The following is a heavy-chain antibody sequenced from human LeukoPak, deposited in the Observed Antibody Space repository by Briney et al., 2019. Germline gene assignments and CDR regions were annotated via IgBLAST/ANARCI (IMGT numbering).Heavy chain of an antibody. V-gene: IGHV4-4*07. J-gene: IGHJ4*02. CDR1: GGSISSYY. Sequence: SETLSLTCTVSGGSISSYYWSWIRQPAGKGLEWIGRIYTSGSTNYNPSLKSRVTMSVDTSKNQFSLKLGSVTAADTAVYYCARDPPTYYYDSSGYYYDYWGQGTLVTVSS. CDR3: ARDPPTYYYDSSGYYYDY. D-gene: IGHD3-22*01. CDR2: IYTSGST.